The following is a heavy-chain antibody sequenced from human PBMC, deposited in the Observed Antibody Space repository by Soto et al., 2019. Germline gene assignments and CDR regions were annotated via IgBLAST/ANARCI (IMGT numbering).Heavy chain of an antibody. V-gene: IGHV3-30-3*01. D-gene: IGHD3-9*01. CDR2: LSHDGSRS. CDR3: ARPGSGYDVLTGQYFYYYHTVDV. CDR1: GFLFNTYA. Sequence: QVHLVDSGGGVVQPGRSLGLSCTTSGFLFNTYAMHWVRQAPGKGLEWVAVLSHDGSRSYYADSVKGRFTISRDNSKNTLYLQMNSLTTEDTAVYYCARPGSGYDVLTGQYFYYYHTVDVWGQGTTVTVSS. J-gene: IGHJ6*02.